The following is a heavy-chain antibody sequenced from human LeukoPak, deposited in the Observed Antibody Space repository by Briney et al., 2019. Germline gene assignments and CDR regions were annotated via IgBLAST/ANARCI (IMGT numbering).Heavy chain of an antibody. CDR2: IYTSGST. V-gene: IGHV4-4*07. D-gene: IGHD3-22*01. CDR3: AREAATMIVEGFWAFDI. J-gene: IGHJ3*02. CDR1: GGSISGYY. Sequence: PSETLSLTCTVSGGSISGYYWSWIRQPAGKGLEWIGRIYTSGSTNYNPSLKSRVTISVDTSKNQFSLKLSSVTAADTAVYYCAREAATMIVEGFWAFDIWGQGTMVTVSS.